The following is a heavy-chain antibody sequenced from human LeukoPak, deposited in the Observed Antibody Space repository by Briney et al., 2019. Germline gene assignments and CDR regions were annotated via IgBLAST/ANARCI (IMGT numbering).Heavy chain of an antibody. D-gene: IGHD2-21*02. CDR3: ARSWVETSFFDF. CDR2: IHYGGFT. V-gene: IGHV4-31*03. J-gene: IGHJ4*02. Sequence: PSETLSLTCTVSRDSMNSGGHYWTWIRQHPGKGLEWIGHIHYGGFTDYNPSLKTRCVISVAPSKNVFSLDLTSMTAADTAVYFCARSWVETSFFDFWGQGVQVIVSS. CDR1: RDSMNSGGHY.